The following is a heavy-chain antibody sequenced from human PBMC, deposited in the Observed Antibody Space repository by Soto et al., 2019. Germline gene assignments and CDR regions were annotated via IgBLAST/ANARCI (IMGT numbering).Heavy chain of an antibody. CDR1: GGTFSNYA. CDR2: IIPISGTI. CDR3: AAHYSTTWASLFQH. J-gene: IGHJ1*01. Sequence: SVQVSCKASGGTFSNYAISWVRQAPGQGLEWMGGIIPISGTINYARKFQGRATITADEPTSTAYMELSSLRSEDTAMYYCAAHYSTTWASLFQHWGQGTLVTVSS. V-gene: IGHV1-69*13. D-gene: IGHD2-2*01.